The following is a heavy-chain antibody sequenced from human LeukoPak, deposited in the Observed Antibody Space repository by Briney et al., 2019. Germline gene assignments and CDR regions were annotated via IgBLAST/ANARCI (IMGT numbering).Heavy chain of an antibody. Sequence: GGSLRLSCAASGFTVSSDYMSWVRQAPGKGLEWVSRINSDESSTSHADSVQGRFTISRDNAKNTLYLQMNSLRAEDTAVYYCASCVAVPGLPDSWGQGTLVSVSS. V-gene: IGHV3-74*01. J-gene: IGHJ4*02. D-gene: IGHD6-19*01. CDR1: GFTVSSDY. CDR2: INSDESST. CDR3: ASCVAVPGLPDS.